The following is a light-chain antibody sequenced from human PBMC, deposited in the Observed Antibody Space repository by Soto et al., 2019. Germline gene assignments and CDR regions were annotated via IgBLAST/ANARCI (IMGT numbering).Light chain of an antibody. J-gene: IGLJ1*01. V-gene: IGLV7-46*01. CDR1: TGAVTSGHY. CDR3: SLYFRPTDV. Sequence: QAVVTQEPSLTVSPGGTVTLTCASSTGAVTSGHYPYWIQQKPGQAPRTLIYDTTNRHSWTPARFSDSLLGGKAALTLSGAQPEDEADYYCSLYFRPTDVFGSGTKLTVL. CDR2: DTT.